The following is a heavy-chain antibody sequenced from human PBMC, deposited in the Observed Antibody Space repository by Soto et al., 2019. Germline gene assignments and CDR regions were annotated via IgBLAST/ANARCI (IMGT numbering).Heavy chain of an antibody. Sequence: GSLRLSCAASVFTFSSYAMSWVRQAPGKGLEWVSAISGSGGSTYYADSVKGRFTISRDNSKNTLYLQMNSLGAEDTAVYYCAKAVGFLGYDSSGYWGQGTLVTVSS. V-gene: IGHV3-23*01. CDR2: ISGSGGST. CDR1: VFTFSSYA. CDR3: AKAVGFLGYDSSGY. J-gene: IGHJ4*02. D-gene: IGHD3-22*01.